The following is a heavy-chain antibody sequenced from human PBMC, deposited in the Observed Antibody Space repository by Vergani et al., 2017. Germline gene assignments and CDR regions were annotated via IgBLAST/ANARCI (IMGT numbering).Heavy chain of an antibody. D-gene: IGHD5-12*01. J-gene: IGHJ6*04. V-gene: IGHV3-30*18. CDR3: AKANTRSSGYDYVYYYQGMDV. CDR2: ISYDGTQK. Sequence: QVHLVESGGGVVQPGRSLRLSCVVSGFTSSYYGMHWVRQAPGNGLEWVAVISYDGTQKYYADSVKGRFTIYRDRSKNTLYLRMNSLSAGDTAVYYCAKANTRSSGYDYVYYYQGMDVWGKGTTVTVSS. CDR1: GFTSSYYG.